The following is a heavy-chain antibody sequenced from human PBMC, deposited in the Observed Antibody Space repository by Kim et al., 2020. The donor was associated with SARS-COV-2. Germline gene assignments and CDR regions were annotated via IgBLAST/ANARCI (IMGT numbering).Heavy chain of an antibody. V-gene: IGHV4-31*03. CDR2: IYYSGST. D-gene: IGHD1-7*01. Sequence: SETLSLTCTVSGGSISSGGYYWSWIRQHPGKGLEWIGYIYYSGSTYYNPSLKSRVTISVDTSKNQFSLKLSSVTAADTAVYYCARLSNYAGNYWGQGTLVTVSS. CDR3: ARLSNYAGNY. CDR1: GGSISSGGYY. J-gene: IGHJ4*02.